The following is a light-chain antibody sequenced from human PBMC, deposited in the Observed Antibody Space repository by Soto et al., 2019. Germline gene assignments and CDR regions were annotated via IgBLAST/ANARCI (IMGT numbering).Light chain of an antibody. Sequence: EIVLTQSPGTLSLSAGERATLSCRASQSVGSSYVAWYQQKPDQAPTVLIYGASSRATGIPDRFSGSGSGTDFTLTISRLEPEDFAVYYCQNYDTSPTFGQGTKVEI. V-gene: IGKV3-20*01. CDR3: QNYDTSPT. J-gene: IGKJ1*01. CDR1: QSVGSSY. CDR2: GAS.